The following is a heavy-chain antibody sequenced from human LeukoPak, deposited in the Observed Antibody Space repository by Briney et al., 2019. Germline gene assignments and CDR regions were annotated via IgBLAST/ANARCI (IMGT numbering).Heavy chain of an antibody. V-gene: IGHV4-59*02. CDR2: ISDSGTT. CDR3: ARVTWFPGSSYYYMDV. CDR1: GGSVSRYY. Sequence: PSETLSLTCTVSGGSVSRYYWSWIRQPPGKGLEWFGYISDSGTTNYNPSLKSRVTISVDTSKKEFSLKLSSVTAADTAVYFCARVTWFPGSSYYYMDVWGKGTTVTVSS. D-gene: IGHD3-9*01. J-gene: IGHJ6*03.